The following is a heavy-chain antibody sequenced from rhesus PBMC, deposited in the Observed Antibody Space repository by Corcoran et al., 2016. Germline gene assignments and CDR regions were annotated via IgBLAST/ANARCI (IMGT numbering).Heavy chain of an antibody. J-gene: IGHJ2*01. CDR3: ATFCSRGVCYSRYFDL. CDR1: GSNSPDSY. D-gene: IGHD2-39*01. Sequence: EVQLVQSGAEGKKPGASVKISCQASGSNSPDSYPHGVRQAPGKGLEWMRRVEPEDGEAIHAQKFQDRVTITADTSTDTAYMELSSLRSEDTAVYYCATFCSRGVCYSRYFDLWGPGTPITISS. V-gene: IGHV1-111*02. CDR2: VEPEDGEA.